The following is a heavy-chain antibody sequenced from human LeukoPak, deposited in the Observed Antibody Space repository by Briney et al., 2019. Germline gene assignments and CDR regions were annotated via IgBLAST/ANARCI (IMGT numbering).Heavy chain of an antibody. CDR1: GYTFTSYY. V-gene: IGHV1-46*01. CDR3: ARDRWSITGTTRWFDP. J-gene: IGHJ5*02. CDR2: INPSGGST. D-gene: IGHD1-20*01. Sequence: GASVKVSCKASGYTFTSYYMHWVRQASGQGLEWMGIINPSGGSTSYAQKFQGRVTMTRDMSTSTVYMELSSLRSEDTAVYYCARDRWSITGTTRWFDPWGQGTLVTVSS.